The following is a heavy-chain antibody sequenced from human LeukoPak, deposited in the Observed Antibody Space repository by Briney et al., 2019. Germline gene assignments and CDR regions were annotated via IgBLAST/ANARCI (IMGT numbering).Heavy chain of an antibody. CDR3: ARVMSSSWYPPFDY. J-gene: IGHJ4*02. CDR1: GFTFSSYA. Sequence: GGSLRLSCAASGFTFSSYAMHWVRQAPGKGLEWVAVISYDGSNKYYADSVKSRFTISRDNSKNTLYLQMNSLRAEDTAVYYCARVMSSSWYPPFDYWGQGTLVAVSS. D-gene: IGHD6-13*01. V-gene: IGHV3-30-3*01. CDR2: ISYDGSNK.